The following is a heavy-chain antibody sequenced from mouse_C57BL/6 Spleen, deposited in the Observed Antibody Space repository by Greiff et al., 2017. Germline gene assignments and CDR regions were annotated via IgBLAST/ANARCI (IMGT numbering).Heavy chain of an antibody. J-gene: IGHJ3*01. D-gene: IGHD2-3*01. CDR3: ARYDGYYVFAD. CDR1: GYTFTSYW. CDR2: IYPGSGST. V-gene: IGHV1-55*01. Sequence: QVQLKQPGAELVKPGASVKMSCKASGYTFTSYWITWVKQRPGQGLEWIGDIYPGSGSTNYNEKFKSKATLTVDPSSSTAYMQLSSLTSEDSAVYYCARYDGYYVFADWGQGTLVTVSA.